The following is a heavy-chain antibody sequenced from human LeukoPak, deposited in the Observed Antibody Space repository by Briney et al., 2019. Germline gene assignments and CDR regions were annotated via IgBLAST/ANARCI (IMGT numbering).Heavy chain of an antibody. CDR3: ARVVAVTPFWWFDP. Sequence: ASVKVPCKASGYTFTGYYMHWVRQAPGQGLEWMGWINPNSGGTNYAQKFQGRVTMTRDTSISTAYMELSRLRSDDTAVYYCARVVAVTPFWWFDPWGQGTLVTVSS. CDR1: GYTFTGYY. V-gene: IGHV1-2*02. J-gene: IGHJ5*02. D-gene: IGHD6-19*01. CDR2: INPNSGGT.